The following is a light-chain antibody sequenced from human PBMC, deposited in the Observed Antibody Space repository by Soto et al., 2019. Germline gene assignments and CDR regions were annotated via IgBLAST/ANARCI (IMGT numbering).Light chain of an antibody. V-gene: IGKV3-15*01. J-gene: IGKJ1*01. Sequence: EIVMTQSPGTLSGSPGERATLACRASQSVGSNLSWYQQKPAQAPGVLIYGASSRATGIPARVSGSGPGTQFTLTIRRMQSENFAVDYCQQYNNWPWTFGHGTTVEIK. CDR2: GAS. CDR3: QQYNNWPWT. CDR1: QSVGSN.